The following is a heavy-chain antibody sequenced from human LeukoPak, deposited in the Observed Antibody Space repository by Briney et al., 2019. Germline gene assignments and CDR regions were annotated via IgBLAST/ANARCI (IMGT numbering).Heavy chain of an antibody. CDR2: IYYSGST. J-gene: IGHJ3*02. CDR3: ASNTAVVSVAFDI. D-gene: IGHD5-18*01. CDR1: GGSISSGDYY. V-gene: IGHV4-30-4*01. Sequence: TSETLSLTCTVSGGSISSGDYYWSWIRQPPGKGLEWIGYIYYSGSTYYNPSLKSRVTISVDTSKNQFSLKLSSVTTADTAVYYCASNTAVVSVAFDIWGQGTMVTVSS.